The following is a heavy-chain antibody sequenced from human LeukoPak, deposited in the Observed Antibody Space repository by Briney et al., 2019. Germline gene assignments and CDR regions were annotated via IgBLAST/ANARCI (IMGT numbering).Heavy chain of an antibody. J-gene: IGHJ4*02. Sequence: GGSLRLSCVASGFAFNEQYMDGVRQAPGKAVEWIGRSRNKAHRYTTEYAASLKGRFTISRDDSRNSFFLQMNSLKTEDTALYYCARGPSYSGFYFFDLWGQGTLVTVSS. D-gene: IGHD1-26*01. CDR2: SRNKAHRYTT. V-gene: IGHV3-72*01. CDR1: GFAFNEQY. CDR3: ARGPSYSGFYFFDL.